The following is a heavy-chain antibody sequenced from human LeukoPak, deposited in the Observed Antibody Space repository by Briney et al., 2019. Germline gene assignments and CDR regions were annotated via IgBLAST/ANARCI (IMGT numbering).Heavy chain of an antibody. V-gene: IGHV4-59*01. CDR3: ARLGGYDGLDWFDP. D-gene: IGHD5-12*01. CDR2: IYYSGST. Sequence: PSETLSLTCTVSGGSISSYYWSWIRQPPGKGLEWIGYIYYSGSTNYNPSLKSRVTISVGTSKNQFSLKLSSVTAADTAVYYCARLGGYDGLDWFDPWGQGTLVTVSS. J-gene: IGHJ5*02. CDR1: GGSISSYY.